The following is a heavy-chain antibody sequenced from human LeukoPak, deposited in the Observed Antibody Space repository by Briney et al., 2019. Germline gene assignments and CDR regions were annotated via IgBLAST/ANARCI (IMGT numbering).Heavy chain of an antibody. CDR2: ISASGGST. V-gene: IGHV3-23*01. D-gene: IGHD3-10*01. Sequence: GGSLRLSCAASGFTFSSHGMSWVRQAPGKGLEWVSDISASGGSTHYADSVKGRFIISRDNSKNTLYLQMNSLRAEDTAMYYCTKAPPGKFDPWGQGTLVTVSS. CDR3: TKAPPGKFDP. CDR1: GFTFSSHG. J-gene: IGHJ5*02.